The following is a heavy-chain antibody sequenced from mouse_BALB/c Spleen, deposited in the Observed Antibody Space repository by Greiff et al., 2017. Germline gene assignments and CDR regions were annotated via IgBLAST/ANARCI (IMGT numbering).Heavy chain of an antibody. CDR3: ARGGGYYYYAMDY. D-gene: IGHD2-3*01. Sequence: DVMLVESGGDLVKPGGSLKLSCAASGFTFSSYGMSWVRQTPDKRLAWVATISSGGSYTYYPDSVKGRFTISRDNAKNTLYLQMSSLKSEDTAMYYCARGGGYYYYAMDYWGQGTSVTVSS. J-gene: IGHJ4*01. V-gene: IGHV5-6*02. CDR2: ISSGGSYT. CDR1: GFTFSSYG.